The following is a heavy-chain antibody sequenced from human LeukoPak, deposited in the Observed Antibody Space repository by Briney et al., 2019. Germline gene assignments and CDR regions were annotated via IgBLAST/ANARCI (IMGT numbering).Heavy chain of an antibody. J-gene: IGHJ5*02. CDR2: IYYTGST. CDR1: GGSISNYY. CDR3: ARTRIQLWANWFDP. Sequence: PSETLSLTCTVSGGSISNYYWTWIRQPPGKGLEWIGYIYYTGSTNYNPSLKSRVTISVDTSKNQFSLKLSSVTAADTAVYYCARTRIQLWANWFDPWGQGTLVTVSS. D-gene: IGHD5-18*01. V-gene: IGHV4-59*01.